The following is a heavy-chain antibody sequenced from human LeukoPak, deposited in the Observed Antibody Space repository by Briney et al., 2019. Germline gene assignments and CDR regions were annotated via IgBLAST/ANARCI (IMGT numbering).Heavy chain of an antibody. CDR2: ISAYNGNT. Sequence: GASVKVSCKASGYTFTSYGISWVRPAPGQGLEWMGWISAYNGNTNYAQKLQGRVTMTTDTSTSTAYMELRSLRSDDTAVYYCARDGEDIVVVVAAKGGKSLANWFDPWGQGTLVTVSS. CDR1: GYTFTSYG. CDR3: ARDGEDIVVVVAAKGGKSLANWFDP. V-gene: IGHV1-18*01. D-gene: IGHD2-15*01. J-gene: IGHJ5*02.